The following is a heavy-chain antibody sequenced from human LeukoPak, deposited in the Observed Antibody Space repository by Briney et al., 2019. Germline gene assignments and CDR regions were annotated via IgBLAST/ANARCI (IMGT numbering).Heavy chain of an antibody. Sequence: KPSETLSLTCTVSGGSISSYYWSWIRQPPGKGLEWIGYIYTSGSTNYNPSLKSRVTISVDTSKNQFSLKLSSVTAADTAVYYCARYLEYSSSSVSFRYYYYYMDVWGKGTTVTASS. CDR1: GGSISSYY. CDR2: IYTSGST. J-gene: IGHJ6*03. D-gene: IGHD6-6*01. V-gene: IGHV4-4*09. CDR3: ARYLEYSSSSVSFRYYYYYMDV.